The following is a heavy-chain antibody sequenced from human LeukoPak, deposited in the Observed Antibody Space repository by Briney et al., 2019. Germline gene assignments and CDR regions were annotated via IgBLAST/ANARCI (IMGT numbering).Heavy chain of an antibody. CDR3: ARHGERYQLLPFDP. CDR1: GGSISSSSYY. CDR2: IYYSGST. D-gene: IGHD2-2*01. Sequence: KPSETLSLTWTLSGGSISSSSYYWGWIRQPPGKGLEWIGSIYYSGSTYYNPSLKSRVTISVDTSKNQFSLKLGSVTAADTAVYYCARHGERYQLLPFDPWGQGTLVTVSS. V-gene: IGHV4-39*01. J-gene: IGHJ5*02.